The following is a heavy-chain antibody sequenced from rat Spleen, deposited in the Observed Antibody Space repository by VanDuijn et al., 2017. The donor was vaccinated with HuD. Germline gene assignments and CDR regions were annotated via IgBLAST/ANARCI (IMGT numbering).Heavy chain of an antibody. CDR2: ISYDGSST. V-gene: IGHV5-29*01. CDR3: ATYNSGYDWFAY. Sequence: EVQLVESGGGLVQPGRSLKLSCAASGFTFSNYGMAWVCQAPTKGLEWVATISYDGSSTYYRDSVKGRFTISRDNAKSTLYLQMDSLRSEDTATYDCATYNSGYDWFAYWGQGTLVTVSS. D-gene: IGHD4-3*01. J-gene: IGHJ3*01. CDR1: GFTFSNYG.